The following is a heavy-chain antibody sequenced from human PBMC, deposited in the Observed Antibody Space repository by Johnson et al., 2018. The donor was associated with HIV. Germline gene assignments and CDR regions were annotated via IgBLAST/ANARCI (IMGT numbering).Heavy chain of an antibody. J-gene: IGHJ3*02. V-gene: IGHV3-30*03. Sequence: QMQLVESGGGVVQPGRSLRLSCAASGFTFSSYGMHWVRQAPGKGLEWVAVISYDGSNKYYADSVKGRFTISRDNSKNTLYLQMNSLRTEDTAVYYCARPSRDGYSYGDAFDIWGQGTMVTVSS. CDR2: ISYDGSNK. CDR1: GFTFSSYG. CDR3: ARPSRDGYSYGDAFDI. D-gene: IGHD5-18*01.